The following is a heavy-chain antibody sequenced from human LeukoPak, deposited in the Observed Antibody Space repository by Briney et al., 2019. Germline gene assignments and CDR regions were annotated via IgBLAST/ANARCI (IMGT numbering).Heavy chain of an antibody. V-gene: IGHV1-18*01. CDR2: ISAYNGNT. CDR1: GYTFTSYG. Sequence: ASVKVSCKASGYTFTSYGISWVRQAPGQGLEWMGWISAYNGNTNYAQKLQGRVTMTTDTSTSTAYMELRSLRSDDTAGYYCARDRKLRFLEWSLDYWGQGTLVTVSS. D-gene: IGHD3-3*01. CDR3: ARDRKLRFLEWSLDY. J-gene: IGHJ4*02.